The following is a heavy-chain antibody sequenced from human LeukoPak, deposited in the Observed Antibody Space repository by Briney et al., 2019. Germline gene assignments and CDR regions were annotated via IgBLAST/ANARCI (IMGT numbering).Heavy chain of an antibody. CDR2: ISNSGAHT. CDR3: ARDYLDRSGYPYFDY. D-gene: IGHD3-22*01. CDR1: GFIFSDYY. Sequence: PGGSLRLSCAASGFIFSDYYMNWIRQAPGKGLEWLSYISNSGAHTYIADSLKGRFTISRDNGKNTLYLQIDSLRAEDTAVYYCARDYLDRSGYPYFDYWGLGTLVTVSS. J-gene: IGHJ4*02. V-gene: IGHV3-11*01.